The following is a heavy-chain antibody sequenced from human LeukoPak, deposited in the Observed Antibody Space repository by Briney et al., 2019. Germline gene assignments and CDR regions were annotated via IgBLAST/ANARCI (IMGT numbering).Heavy chain of an antibody. CDR3: ARDFCSGEGCYHSLGY. J-gene: IGHJ4*02. CDR1: GYSFSTYG. D-gene: IGHD2-15*01. CDR2: INTYTGDT. Sequence: ASVKVSCTASGYSFSTYGVSWVRQAPGQGLEWMGWINTYTGDTIYTHQLQGRLTITTDISTSTLYMDLRSLISDDTALCYCARDFCSGEGCYHSLGYWGQGALVTVSS. V-gene: IGHV1-18*01.